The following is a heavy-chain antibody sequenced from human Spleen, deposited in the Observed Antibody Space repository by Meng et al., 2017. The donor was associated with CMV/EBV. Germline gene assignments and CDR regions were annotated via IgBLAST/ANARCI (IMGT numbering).Heavy chain of an antibody. D-gene: IGHD3-3*01. CDR3: ARIEGYDFWSGYSLVDV. Sequence: ASVKVSCKASGYTFTNYGISWVRQAPGQGLEWMGWISAYNGNTNYAQKLQGRVTMTTDTSTSTAYMELGSLRSDDTAVYYCARIEGYDFWSGYSLVDVWGQGTTVTVSS. J-gene: IGHJ6*02. CDR2: ISAYNGNT. CDR1: GYTFTNYG. V-gene: IGHV1-18*01.